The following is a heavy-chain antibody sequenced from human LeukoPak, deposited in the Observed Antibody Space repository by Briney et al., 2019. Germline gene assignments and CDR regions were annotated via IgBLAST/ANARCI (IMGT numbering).Heavy chain of an antibody. V-gene: IGHV3-21*01. CDR2: ISESSNYT. CDR1: GFTFSSYS. D-gene: IGHD2-15*01. J-gene: IGHJ4*02. CDR3: AREFCSDGTCYWSFDF. Sequence: GGSLRLSCAASGFTFSSYSINWVRQAPGKGLEWVSSISESSNYTYYADSVKGRFTIPRDNAKNSLYLQMNSLRAEDTALYYCAREFCSDGTCYWSFDFWGQGTLVTVSS.